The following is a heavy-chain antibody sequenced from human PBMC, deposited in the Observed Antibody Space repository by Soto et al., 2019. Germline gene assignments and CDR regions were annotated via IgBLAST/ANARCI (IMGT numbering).Heavy chain of an antibody. V-gene: IGHV1-18*01. J-gene: IGHJ4*02. CDR2: ISAYNGKT. Sequence: QVQLVQSGAEVKKPGASVKVSCKASGYTFTSYGISWVRQAPGQGLEWMGWISAYNGKTNYAQKRQGRVTMTTDTSTSTAYMELRSLRSDDTAVYYCARDPTTTVVTQYFDYWGQGTLVTVSS. CDR1: GYTFTSYG. D-gene: IGHD4-17*01. CDR3: ARDPTTTVVTQYFDY.